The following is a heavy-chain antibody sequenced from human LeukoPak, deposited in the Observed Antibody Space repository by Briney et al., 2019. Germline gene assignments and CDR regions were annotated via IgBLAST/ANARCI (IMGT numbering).Heavy chain of an antibody. V-gene: IGHV4-39*02. CDR2: ISYSGST. CDR1: GGSISSSSYY. D-gene: IGHD5-24*01. CDR3: ARVDMATIFDY. Sequence: SETLSLTCTVSGGSISSSSYYWGWIRQPPGKGLEWIGYISYSGSTYYNASLKSRVTISFDTSNNRFSLKLTSMTAADTAIYFCARVDMATIFDYWGQGALVTVSS. J-gene: IGHJ4*02.